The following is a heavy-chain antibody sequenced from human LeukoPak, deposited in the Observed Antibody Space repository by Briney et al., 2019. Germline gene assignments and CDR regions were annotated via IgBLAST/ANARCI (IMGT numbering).Heavy chain of an antibody. D-gene: IGHD2-21*01. CDR1: GYTFTSWY. CDR3: ARHPAYCGGDC. CDR2: INPNSGSA. Sequence: ASVNVSCKASGYTFTSWYMHWVRQAPGQGLEWMGIINPNSGSASYAQRFQGRVTMTRDRSTSTVYMELSTLRSEDTAVYYCARHPAYCGGDCWGQGTLVTVSS. J-gene: IGHJ4*02. V-gene: IGHV1-46*01.